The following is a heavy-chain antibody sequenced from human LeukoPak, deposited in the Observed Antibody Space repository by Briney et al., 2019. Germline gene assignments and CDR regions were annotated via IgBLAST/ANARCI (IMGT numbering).Heavy chain of an antibody. J-gene: IGHJ4*02. D-gene: IGHD3-9*01. Sequence: PGGSLRLSCAASGFTFDDYTMHWVRQAPGKGLEWVSLIRWDGVSTYYADSVKGRFTISRDNSKNTLYLQMNSLRPEDTAVYYCARPLRYLDSELDYWGQGTLVSVSP. CDR1: GFTFDDYT. CDR2: IRWDGVST. V-gene: IGHV3-43*01. CDR3: ARPLRYLDSELDY.